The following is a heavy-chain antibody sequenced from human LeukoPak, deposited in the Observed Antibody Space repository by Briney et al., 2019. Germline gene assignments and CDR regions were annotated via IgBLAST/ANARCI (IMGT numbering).Heavy chain of an antibody. CDR1: GYTFTAYY. J-gene: IGHJ1*01. CDR2: INPNTGGT. D-gene: IGHD3-22*01. V-gene: IGHV1-2*06. Sequence: ASVKVSCKASGYTFTAYYIHWVRQAPGQGLEWWGRINPNTGGTNYAQKFQGRVTMTRDTSICTADMELSRLRSDDTAVYYCARASQDYYDGSGRGYFQEWGQGTLVTVSS. CDR3: ARASQDYYDGSGRGYFQE.